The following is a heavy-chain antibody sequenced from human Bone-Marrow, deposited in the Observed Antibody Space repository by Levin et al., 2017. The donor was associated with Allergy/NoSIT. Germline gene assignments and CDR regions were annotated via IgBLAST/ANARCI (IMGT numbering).Heavy chain of an antibody. D-gene: IGHD2-8*02. J-gene: IGHJ4*02. CDR3: ARDGGVPVGGDY. CDR1: GFTVSSNY. Sequence: PGGSLRLSCVASGFTVSSNYMRWVRQAPGKGLEWVSLIYSEGTTDYADSVKGRFTISRDKSKNTLYLQMNSLRVEDTAVYYCARDGGVPVGGDYVGQGTLVTVSS. V-gene: IGHV3-66*01. CDR2: IYSEGTT.